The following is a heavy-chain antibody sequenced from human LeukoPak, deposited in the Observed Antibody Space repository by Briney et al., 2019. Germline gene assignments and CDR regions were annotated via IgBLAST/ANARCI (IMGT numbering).Heavy chain of an antibody. V-gene: IGHV5-51*01. Sequence: GEALKISCKGSGYSFTSYWIGWVRQMPGKGLEWMGIIYPGDSDTRYSPSLQGQVTISADKSISTAYLQWSSLKASDTAMYYCARHGQQLVRGTWFDPWGQGTLVTVSS. J-gene: IGHJ5*02. CDR1: GYSFTSYW. CDR2: IYPGDSDT. D-gene: IGHD6-13*01. CDR3: ARHGQQLVRGTWFDP.